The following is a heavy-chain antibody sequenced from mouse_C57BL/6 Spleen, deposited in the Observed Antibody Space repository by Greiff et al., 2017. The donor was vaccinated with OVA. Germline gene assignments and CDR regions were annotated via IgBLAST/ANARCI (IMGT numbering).Heavy chain of an antibody. CDR3: ASCYDYDCDYAMDY. V-gene: IGHV1-14*01. D-gene: IGHD2-4*01. Sequence: VQLKESGPELVKPGASVKMSCKASGYTFTSYVMHWVKQKPGQGLEWIGYIYPYNDGTKYNEKFKGKATLTSDKSSSTAYMELSSLTSEDSAVYYCASCYDYDCDYAMDYWGQGTSVTVSS. CDR1: GYTFTSYV. J-gene: IGHJ4*01. CDR2: IYPYNDGT.